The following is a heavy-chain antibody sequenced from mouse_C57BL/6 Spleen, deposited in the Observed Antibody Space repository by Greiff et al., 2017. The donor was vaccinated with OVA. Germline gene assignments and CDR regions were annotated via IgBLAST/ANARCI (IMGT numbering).Heavy chain of an antibody. V-gene: IGHV1-69*01. CDR2: IDPSDSYT. CDR3: ARKGLADFDY. Sequence: VQLQQSGAELVMPGASVKLSCKASGSTFTSYWMHWVKQRPGQGLEWIGEIDPSDSYTNYNQKFKGQSTLTVDKSSSTAYMQLSSLTSEDSAVYYCARKGLADFDYWGQGTTLTVSS. CDR1: GSTFTSYW. D-gene: IGHD2-4*01. J-gene: IGHJ2*01.